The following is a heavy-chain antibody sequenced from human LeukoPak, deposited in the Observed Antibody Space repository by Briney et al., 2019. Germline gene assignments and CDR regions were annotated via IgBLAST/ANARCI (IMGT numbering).Heavy chain of an antibody. CDR3: ARDLGPIVVPAAQRNEYFQH. Sequence: GGSLRLSCAASGFTFDDYGMSWVRRAPGKGLEWVSGINWNGGSTGYADSVKGRFTISRDNAKNSLYLQMNSLRAEDTAFYYCARDLGPIVVPAAQRNEYFQHWGQGTLVTVSS. D-gene: IGHD2-2*01. CDR2: INWNGGST. CDR1: GFTFDDYG. V-gene: IGHV3-20*04. J-gene: IGHJ1*01.